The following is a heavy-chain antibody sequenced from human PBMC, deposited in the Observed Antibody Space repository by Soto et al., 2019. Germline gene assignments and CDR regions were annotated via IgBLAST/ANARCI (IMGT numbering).Heavy chain of an antibody. Sequence: SETLSLTCTVSGGSISSGGYYWSRIRQHPGKGLEWIGYIYYSGSSYYNPSLKSRVTISIDTSKNQFSLKLSSVTAADMAVYYCARDISSSSENNWFDPWGQGTLVTSPQ. CDR2: IYYSGSS. D-gene: IGHD6-6*01. J-gene: IGHJ5*02. V-gene: IGHV4-31*03. CDR3: ARDISSSSENNWFDP. CDR1: GGSISSGGYY.